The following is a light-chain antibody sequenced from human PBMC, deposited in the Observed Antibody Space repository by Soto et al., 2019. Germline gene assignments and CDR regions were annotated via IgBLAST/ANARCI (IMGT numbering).Light chain of an antibody. CDR2: EVT. CDR1: ASDIGRYNY. J-gene: IGLJ1*01. CDR3: NSYVGSNNYV. Sequence: QSALTQPPSASGSPGQSVTISCIGTASDIGRYNYVSWYQHHPGKAPKLIIYEVTNRPSGVPDRFSGSKSGNTASLTVSGLQADDEADYYCNSYVGSNNYVFGTGTKLTVL. V-gene: IGLV2-8*01.